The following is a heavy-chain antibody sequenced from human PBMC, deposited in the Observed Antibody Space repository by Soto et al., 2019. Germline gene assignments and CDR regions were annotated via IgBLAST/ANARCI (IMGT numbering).Heavy chain of an antibody. CDR3: AKSAPGIAAAVLFHWFDP. D-gene: IGHD6-13*01. CDR2: ISYDGSNK. J-gene: IGHJ5*02. CDR1: GFTFSSYG. V-gene: IGHV3-30*18. Sequence: QVQLVESGGGVVQPGRSLRLSCAASGFTFSSYGMHWVRQAPGKGLEWVAVISYDGSNKYYADSVKGRFTISRDNSKNTPFRPMNRLGAEDTAVYVCAKSAPGIAAAVLFHWFDPWGQGTLVTVSS.